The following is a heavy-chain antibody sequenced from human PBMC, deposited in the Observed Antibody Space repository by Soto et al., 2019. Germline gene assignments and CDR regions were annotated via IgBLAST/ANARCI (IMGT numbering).Heavy chain of an antibody. D-gene: IGHD3-16*02. J-gene: IGHJ4*02. CDR3: AKDSFSPGYYDYIWGSYRYPIWDD. Sequence: GGSLRLSCAASGFTFSSYAMSWVRQAPGKGLEWVSAISGSGGSTYYADSVKGRFTISRDNSKNTLYLQMNSLRAEDTAVYYCAKDSFSPGYYDYIWGSYRYPIWDDWGQGTLVTVSS. V-gene: IGHV3-23*01. CDR1: GFTFSSYA. CDR2: ISGSGGST.